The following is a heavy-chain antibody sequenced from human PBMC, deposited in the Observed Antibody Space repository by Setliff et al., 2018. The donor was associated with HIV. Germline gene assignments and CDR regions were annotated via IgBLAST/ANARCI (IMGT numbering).Heavy chain of an antibody. CDR2: ITADNGNT. CDR3: ARHASTWYYESSGPHFDY. J-gene: IGHJ4*02. CDR1: GYTFTNYG. Sequence: ASVKVSCKASGYTFTNYGITWVRQAPGQGLEWMGWITADNGNTNYAQRFKGRVTMTSDTSTSTAYMELRSLRSDDTAVYYCARHASTWYYESSGPHFDYWGQGTLVTVSS. D-gene: IGHD3-22*01. V-gene: IGHV1-18*01.